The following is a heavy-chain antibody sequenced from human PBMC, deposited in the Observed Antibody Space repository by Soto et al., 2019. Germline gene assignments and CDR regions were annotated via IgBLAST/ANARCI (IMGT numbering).Heavy chain of an antibody. CDR2: ISGSGGST. D-gene: IGHD6-13*01. Sequence: GGSLRLSCAASGFTFSSYAMSWVRQAPGKGLEWDSAISGSGGSTYYADSVKGRFTISRDNSKNTLYLQMNSLRAEDTAVYYCAKLPGIAAAGTWFDPWGQGTLVTVSS. J-gene: IGHJ5*02. CDR1: GFTFSSYA. V-gene: IGHV3-23*01. CDR3: AKLPGIAAAGTWFDP.